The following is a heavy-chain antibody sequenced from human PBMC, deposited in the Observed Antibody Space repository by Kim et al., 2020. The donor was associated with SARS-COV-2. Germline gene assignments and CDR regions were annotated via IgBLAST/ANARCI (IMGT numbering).Heavy chain of an antibody. CDR3: ARYEYCSGGSCYYYYYGIDV. D-gene: IGHD2-15*01. CDR1: GFTFSSYS. CDR2: ISSSSSYI. Sequence: GGSLRLSCAASGFTFSSYSMNWVRQAPGKGLEWVSSISSSSSYIYYADSVKGRFTISRDNAKNPLYLQMNSLGAEDTAVYYCARYEYCSGGSCYYYYYGIDVWGQGTTGTVSS. V-gene: IGHV3-21*01. J-gene: IGHJ6*02.